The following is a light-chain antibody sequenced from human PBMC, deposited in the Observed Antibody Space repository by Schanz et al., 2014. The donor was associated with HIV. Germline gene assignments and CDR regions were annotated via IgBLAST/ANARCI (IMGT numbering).Light chain of an antibody. J-gene: IGLJ3*02. CDR3: STWDDSPKGWV. V-gene: IGLV1-44*01. Sequence: QSVLTQPPSASGTPGQRVTISCSGSSSNIKMNAVNWYQHLPGMGPKLLIYATYNRPSGVPDRFSGSGSDTSASLAISGLQSEDEADYFCSTWDDSPKGWVFGGGTKLTVL. CDR2: ATY. CDR1: SSNIKMNA.